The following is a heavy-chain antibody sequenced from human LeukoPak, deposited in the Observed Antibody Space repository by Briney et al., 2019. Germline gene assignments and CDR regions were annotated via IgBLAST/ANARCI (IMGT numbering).Heavy chain of an antibody. CDR3: AKGDFYDSSGLPYYYGMDV. V-gene: IGHV3-23*01. Sequence: PGGSLRLSCAASGFTFSSYAMSWVRQAPGKGLEWVSAISGSGGSTYYADSVKGRFTISRDTSKNTLYLQMNSLRAEDTAVYYCAKGDFYDSSGLPYYYGMDVWGQGTTVTISS. CDR2: ISGSGGST. CDR1: GFTFSSYA. J-gene: IGHJ6*02. D-gene: IGHD3-22*01.